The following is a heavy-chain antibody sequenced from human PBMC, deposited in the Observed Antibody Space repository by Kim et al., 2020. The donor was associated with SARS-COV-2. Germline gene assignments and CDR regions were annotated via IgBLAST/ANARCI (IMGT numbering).Heavy chain of an antibody. J-gene: IGHJ6*02. CDR1: GFTFSDYY. Sequence: GGSLRLSCAASGFTFSDYYMSWIRQAPGKGLEWVSYISSSGSTIYYADSVKGRFTISRDNAKNSLYLQMNSLRAEDTAVYYCRLYDDYVWGSYRGYYYYGMDVWGQGTTVTVSS. CDR2: ISSSGSTI. CDR3: RLYDDYVWGSYRGYYYYGMDV. V-gene: IGHV3-11*04. D-gene: IGHD3-16*02.